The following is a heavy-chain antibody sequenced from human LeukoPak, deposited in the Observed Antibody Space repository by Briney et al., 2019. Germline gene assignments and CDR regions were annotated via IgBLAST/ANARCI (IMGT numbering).Heavy chain of an antibody. CDR3: ARQTGSGLFILP. Sequence: SETLSLTCTVSGVSISSSNSYWGWIRQPPGKGLEWIGSIYYTGNTYYNASLKSRVTISIDTSKNQISLRLTSVTATDTAVYYCARQTGSGLFILPGGXXTXVTXS. CDR2: IYYTGNT. V-gene: IGHV4-39*01. D-gene: IGHD3/OR15-3a*01. J-gene: IGHJ4*02. CDR1: GVSISSSNSY.